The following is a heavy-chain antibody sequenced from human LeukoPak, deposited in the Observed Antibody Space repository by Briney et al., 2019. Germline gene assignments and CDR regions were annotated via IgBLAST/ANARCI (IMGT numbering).Heavy chain of an antibody. V-gene: IGHV1-18*01. CDR3: ARSSAPDYDFWSGYSYYYYYYYMDV. CDR1: GYTFTNYD. D-gene: IGHD3-3*01. CDR2: ISTYNDNT. Sequence: ASVKVSCKASGYTFTNYDITWVRQAPGQGVAWMGWISTYNDNTNYAQKLQGRVTMTTDTPTRTAYMELRSLRSDDTAVYYCARSSAPDYDFWSGYSYYYYYYYMDVWGKGTTVTVSS. J-gene: IGHJ6*03.